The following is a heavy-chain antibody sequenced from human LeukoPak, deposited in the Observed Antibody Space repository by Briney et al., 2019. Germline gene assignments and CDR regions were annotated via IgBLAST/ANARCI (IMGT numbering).Heavy chain of an antibody. CDR2: IKQDGSEK. CDR3: ARDREQLVPMPYDAFDI. CDR1: GFTFSSYW. J-gene: IGHJ3*02. D-gene: IGHD6-6*01. Sequence: GGSLRLSCAASGFTFSSYWMSWVRQAPGKGLEWVANIKQDGSEKYYVDSVKGRFTISRDNAKNSLYLLMNSLRAEDTAVYYCARDREQLVPMPYDAFDIWGQGTMVTVPS. V-gene: IGHV3-7*01.